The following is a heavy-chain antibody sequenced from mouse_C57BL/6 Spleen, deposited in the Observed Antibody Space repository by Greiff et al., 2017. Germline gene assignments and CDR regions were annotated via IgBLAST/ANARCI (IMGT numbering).Heavy chain of an antibody. CDR1: GYSITSGYY. CDR2: ISYDGSN. J-gene: IGHJ2*01. D-gene: IGHD1-1*01. Sequence: DVKLQESGPGLVKPSQSLSLTCSVTGYSITSGYYWNWIRQFPGNKLEWMGYISYDGSNNYNPSLKNRISITRDTSKNQFFLKLNSVTTEDTATYYCASIYYYGSSYLYFDYWGQGTTLTVSA. CDR3: ASIYYYGSSYLYFDY. V-gene: IGHV3-6*01.